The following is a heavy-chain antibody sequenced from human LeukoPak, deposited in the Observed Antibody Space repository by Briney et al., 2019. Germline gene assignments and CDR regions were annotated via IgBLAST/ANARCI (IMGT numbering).Heavy chain of an antibody. J-gene: IGHJ4*02. CDR2: INSGGT. V-gene: IGHV3-53*01. CDR3: ARNGDYDY. CDR1: GFTVSSNY. D-gene: IGHD4-17*01. Sequence: PGGSLRLSCAASGFTVSSNYMSWVRQXPGKGLEWVSVINSGGTYYADCVKGRFSISRDNSKNTLYLQMSSLRAEDTAVYYCARNGDYDYWGQGTLVTVS.